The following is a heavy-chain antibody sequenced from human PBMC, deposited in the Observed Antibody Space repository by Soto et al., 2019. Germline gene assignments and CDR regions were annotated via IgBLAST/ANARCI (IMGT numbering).Heavy chain of an antibody. D-gene: IGHD3-3*01. CDR3: AREGYYDFWSGFLSQNHYGMDV. V-gene: IGHV5-10-1*01. CDR1: GYSFTSYW. J-gene: IGHJ6*02. CDR2: IDPSDSYT. Sequence: GESLKISCKGSGYSFTSYWISWVRQMPGKGLEWMGRIDPSDSYTNYSPSFQGHVTISADKSISTAYMELRSLRSDDTAVYYCAREGYYDFWSGFLSQNHYGMDVWGQGTTVTVSS.